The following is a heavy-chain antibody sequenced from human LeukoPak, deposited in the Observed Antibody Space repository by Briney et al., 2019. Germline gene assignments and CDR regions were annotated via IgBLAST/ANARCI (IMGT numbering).Heavy chain of an antibody. J-gene: IGHJ4*02. CDR2: ISSGGGTT. CDR1: GFTFNAYA. D-gene: IGHD5-12*01. V-gene: IGHV3-23*01. Sequence: GGSLRLSCAASGFTFNAYAMSWVRQAPGKGLEWVSGISSGGGTTYYADSVKGRFTISRDNSKNTLYLQMNSLRAEDTAVYYCAKGGRLDSGYDRFDYWGQGTLVTVSS. CDR3: AKGGRLDSGYDRFDY.